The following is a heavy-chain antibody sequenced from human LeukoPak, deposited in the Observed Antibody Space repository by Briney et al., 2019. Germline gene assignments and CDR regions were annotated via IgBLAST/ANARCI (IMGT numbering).Heavy chain of an antibody. CDR1: GYTFTGYY. J-gene: IGHJ4*02. V-gene: IGHV1-2*02. D-gene: IGHD6-19*01. Sequence: ASVKVSCKASGYTFTGYYMHWVRQAPGQGLEWMGWINPNSGGTNYAQKFQGRVTMTRDTSISTAYMELSRLRSGDTAVYYCARDQWPAYYFDYWGQGTLVTVSS. CDR2: INPNSGGT. CDR3: ARDQWPAYYFDY.